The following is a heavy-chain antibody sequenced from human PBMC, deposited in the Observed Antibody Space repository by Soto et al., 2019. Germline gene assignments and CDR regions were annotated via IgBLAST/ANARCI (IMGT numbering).Heavy chain of an antibody. CDR1: GDSINSVKYY. J-gene: IGHJ4*02. Sequence: QLQLQESGPGLVKPSETLSLTCSVSGDSINSVKYYWGWIRQPPGKGLEWIGSIYFRGNTYYNPSLPAQVTISLDKSKSQFSLKLNSVTAADSAVYFCARLEGRATTSYYFDFWGQGALVTVSS. D-gene: IGHD1-1*01. V-gene: IGHV4-39*01. CDR2: IYFRGNT. CDR3: ARLEGRATTSYYFDF.